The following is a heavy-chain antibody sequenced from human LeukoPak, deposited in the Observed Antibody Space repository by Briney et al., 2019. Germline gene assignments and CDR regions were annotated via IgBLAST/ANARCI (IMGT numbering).Heavy chain of an antibody. Sequence: GGSLRLSCAASGFTFTTSWMHWVRQVPGKGLLWVSRITGDGSGTSYAASVKGRFTISRDNPKNTLFLQMNSLRAEDTAVYYCARDTGGDDAFDIWGQGTLVTVSS. D-gene: IGHD1-14*01. CDR2: ITGDGSGT. CDR3: ARDTGGDDAFDI. J-gene: IGHJ3*02. CDR1: GFTFTTSW. V-gene: IGHV3-74*01.